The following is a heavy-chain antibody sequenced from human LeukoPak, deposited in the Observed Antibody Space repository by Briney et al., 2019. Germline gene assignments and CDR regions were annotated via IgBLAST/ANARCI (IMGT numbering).Heavy chain of an antibody. V-gene: IGHV3-30-3*01. CDR3: ARDRSGYCSSISCYWGSFDY. CDR2: ISSDGSNR. J-gene: IGHJ4*02. D-gene: IGHD2-2*01. Sequence: GGSLRLSCAASGFTFSSYAMHWVRQAPGKGLEWVAVISSDGSNRYYADSVKGRFTISRDNPKNTLYLQMNSLRAEDTAVYYCARDRSGYCSSISCYWGSFDYWGQGTLVTVSS. CDR1: GFTFSSYA.